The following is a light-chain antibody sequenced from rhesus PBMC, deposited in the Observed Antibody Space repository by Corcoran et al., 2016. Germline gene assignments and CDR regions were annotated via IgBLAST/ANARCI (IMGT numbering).Light chain of an antibody. V-gene: IGKV2S2*01. CDR1: RSLLHSNGNTY. CDR3: MQRTKDPWT. Sequence: DTVMTQTPLSLPVTPGEPASISCRSSRSLLHSNGNTYLDWYLKKPGQSPRLLIYKVTKRGSGVAERFSGREASTDFTLKISRVEPEDVGAYYCMQRTKDPWTFGQGTKVEIK. J-gene: IGKJ1*01. CDR2: KVT.